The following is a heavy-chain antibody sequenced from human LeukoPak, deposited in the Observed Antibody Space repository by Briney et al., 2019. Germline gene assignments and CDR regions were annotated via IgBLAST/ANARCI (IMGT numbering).Heavy chain of an antibody. J-gene: IGHJ5*02. V-gene: IGHV1-69*05. CDR2: IIPIFGTA. CDR3: ARDGEIVVVSNWFDP. CDR1: GGTFSSYA. D-gene: IGHD3-22*01. Sequence: ASVKVSCKASGGTFSSYAISWVRQAPGQGLEWMGGIIPIFGTANYAQKLQGRVTMTTDTSTSTAYMELRSLRSDDTAVYYCARDGEIVVVSNWFDPWGQGTLVTVSS.